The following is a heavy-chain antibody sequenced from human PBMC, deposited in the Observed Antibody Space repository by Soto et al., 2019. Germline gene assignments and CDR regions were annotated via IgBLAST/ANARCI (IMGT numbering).Heavy chain of an antibody. CDR3: ARDFYCSGGSCYSGAPT. Sequence: LSLTCTVSGGSISSGGYYWSWIRQHPGKGLEWIGYIYYSGSTYYNPSLKSRVTISVDTSKNQFSLKLSSVTAADTAVYYCARDFYCSGGSCYSGAPTWGQGTLVTVSS. CDR1: GGSISSGGYY. J-gene: IGHJ5*02. V-gene: IGHV4-31*03. CDR2: IYYSGST. D-gene: IGHD2-15*01.